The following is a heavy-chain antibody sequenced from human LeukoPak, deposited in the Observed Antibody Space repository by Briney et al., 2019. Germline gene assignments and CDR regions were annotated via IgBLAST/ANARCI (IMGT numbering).Heavy chain of an antibody. CDR2: ISGSGGST. J-gene: IGHJ4*02. CDR1: GFTVSSNY. CDR3: AHLILHSGYEGYYFDY. D-gene: IGHD5-12*01. Sequence: GGSLRLSCAASGFTVSSNYMSWVRQAPGKGLEWVSAISGSGGSTYYADSVKGRFTISRDNSKNTLYLQMNSLRAEDTAVYYCAHLILHSGYEGYYFDYWGQGTLVTVSS. V-gene: IGHV3-23*01.